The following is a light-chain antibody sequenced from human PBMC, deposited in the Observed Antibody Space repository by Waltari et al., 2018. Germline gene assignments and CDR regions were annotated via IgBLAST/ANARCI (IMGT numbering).Light chain of an antibody. Sequence: DIQMTQSPSSLSASGGDRLTITSRASQGIGIHFAWFQQKPGKAPKSLSYHAVSLQGGVPSRFRGGGSGTDFTLTISSLQPEDSATYFCHQYDSYPLTFGGGTKVEIK. CDR3: HQYDSYPLT. CDR2: HAV. J-gene: IGKJ4*01. V-gene: IGKV1-16*01. CDR1: QGIGIH.